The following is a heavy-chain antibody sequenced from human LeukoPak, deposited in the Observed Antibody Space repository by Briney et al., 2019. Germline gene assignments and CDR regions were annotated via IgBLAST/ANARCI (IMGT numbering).Heavy chain of an antibody. CDR1: GFTFSNHA. D-gene: IGHD2-15*01. CDR2: ISGSGTVT. Sequence: PSGGSLRLSCAASGFTFSNHAMNWVRQAPGKGLEWVSIISGSGTVTYYADSMKGRFTISRENSKNTLYLQMNSLRAEDTAVYYCAKTSVGGGRIIGSGYFDNWGQGTLVTVSS. CDR3: AKTSVGGGRIIGSGYFDN. V-gene: IGHV3-23*01. J-gene: IGHJ4*02.